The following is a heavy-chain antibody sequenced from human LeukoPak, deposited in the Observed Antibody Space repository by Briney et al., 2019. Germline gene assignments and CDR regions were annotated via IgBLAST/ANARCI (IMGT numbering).Heavy chain of an antibody. Sequence: ASVKVSCKASGYTFTSYGISWVRQAPGQGLEWMGWTSAYNGNTNYAQKLQGRVTMTTDTSTSTAYMELRSLRSDDTAVYYCARDFPVTELELINRVRPFDYWGQGTLVTVSS. D-gene: IGHD1-7*01. CDR2: TSAYNGNT. V-gene: IGHV1-18*01. CDR3: ARDFPVTELELINRVRPFDY. CDR1: GYTFTSYG. J-gene: IGHJ4*02.